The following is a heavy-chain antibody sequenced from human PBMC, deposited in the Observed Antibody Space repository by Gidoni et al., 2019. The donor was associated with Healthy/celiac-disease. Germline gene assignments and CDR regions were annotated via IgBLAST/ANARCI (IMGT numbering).Heavy chain of an antibody. D-gene: IGHD4-17*01. J-gene: IGHJ1*01. CDR2: IRRKAYGGTT. V-gene: IGHV3-49*05. CDR1: GFTFGDYA. CDR3: TRDIPTTKRLRGPVFQH. Sequence: EVQLVESGGGLVKPGRSLRLSCTASGFTFGDYAMRWFRQAPGKGLEWVGFIRRKAYGGTTEYAASVKGRFTISRDDSKSIAYLQMNSLKTEDTAVYYCTRDIPTTKRLRGPVFQHWGQGTLVTVSS.